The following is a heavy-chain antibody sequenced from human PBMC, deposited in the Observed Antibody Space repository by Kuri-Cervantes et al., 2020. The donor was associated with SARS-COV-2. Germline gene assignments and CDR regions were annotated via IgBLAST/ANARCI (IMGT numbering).Heavy chain of an antibody. Sequence: ETLSLTCAASGFTFSSYAMSWVRQAPGKGLEWVSAISGSGGSTYYADSVKGRFTISRDNSKNTLHLQMNSLRAEDTAVYYCAKDNGSSWPYYFDYWGQGTLVTVSS. CDR3: AKDNGSSWPYYFDY. CDR1: GFTFSSYA. V-gene: IGHV3-23*01. D-gene: IGHD6-13*01. CDR2: ISGSGGST. J-gene: IGHJ4*02.